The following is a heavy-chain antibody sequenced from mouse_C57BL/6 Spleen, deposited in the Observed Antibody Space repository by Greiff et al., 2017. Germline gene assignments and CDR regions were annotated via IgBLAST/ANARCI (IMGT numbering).Heavy chain of an antibody. CDR3: ARGGYYGNWFAY. V-gene: IGHV5-17*01. D-gene: IGHD2-1*01. J-gene: IGHJ3*01. Sequence: EVKLVESGGGLVKPGGSLKLSCAASGFTFSDYGMHWVRQAPEKGLEWVAYISSGSSTTYYADTVKGRFTISIDNAKNTLFLQMTSLRSEDTAMYYCARGGYYGNWFAYWGQGTLVTVSA. CDR2: ISSGSSTT. CDR1: GFTFSDYG.